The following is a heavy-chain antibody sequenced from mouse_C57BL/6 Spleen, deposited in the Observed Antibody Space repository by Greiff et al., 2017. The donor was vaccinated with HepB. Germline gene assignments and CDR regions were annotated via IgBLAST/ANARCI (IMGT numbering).Heavy chain of an antibody. V-gene: IGHV2-2*01. CDR2: IWSGGST. Sequence: QVQLQQSGPGLVQPSQRLSITCTVSGFSLTSYGVHWVRQSPGKGLEWLGVIWSGGSTDYNAAFISRLSISKDNSKSQVFFKMNSLQADDTAIYYCARNKGSSYYYGRGYFDVWGTGTTVTVSS. D-gene: IGHD1-1*01. J-gene: IGHJ1*03. CDR3: ARNKGSSYYYGRGYFDV. CDR1: GFSLTSYG.